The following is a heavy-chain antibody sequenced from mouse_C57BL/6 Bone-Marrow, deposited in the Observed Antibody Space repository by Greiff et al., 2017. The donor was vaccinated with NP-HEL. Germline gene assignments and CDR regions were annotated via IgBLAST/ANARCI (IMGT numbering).Heavy chain of an antibody. Sequence: VQLQESGAELARPGASVKLSCKASGYTFTSYCISWVKQRPGQGLEWIGEIYPRSGNTNYNEKFKGKATLTADKSSSTAYMELRSLTSEDSAVYFCANYSNCWYFDVWGRGTTVTVTS. CDR2: IYPRSGNT. V-gene: IGHV1-81*01. J-gene: IGHJ1*03. CDR1: GYTFTSYC. D-gene: IGHD2-5*01. CDR3: ANYSNCWYFDV.